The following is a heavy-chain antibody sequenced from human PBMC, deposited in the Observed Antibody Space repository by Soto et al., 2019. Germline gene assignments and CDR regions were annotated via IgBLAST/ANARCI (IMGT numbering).Heavy chain of an antibody. D-gene: IGHD3-22*01. CDR3: ARSQSGYYYLSDY. CDR2: INPDGGST. Sequence: GASVKVSCKASGYSFANYYVHWVRQAPGQGLEWLGIINPDGGSTTFAQKFQGRVTMTRDTSTSTVYMDLSSLRSEDTAVYYCARSQSGYYYLSDYWGHGTLVT. V-gene: IGHV1-46*01. J-gene: IGHJ4*01. CDR1: GYSFANYY.